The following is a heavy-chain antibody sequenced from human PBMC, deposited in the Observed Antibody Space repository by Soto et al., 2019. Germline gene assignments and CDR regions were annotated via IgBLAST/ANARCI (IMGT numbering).Heavy chain of an antibody. V-gene: IGHV5-51*01. CDR2: IYPGDSDT. D-gene: IGHD6-13*01. CDR3: ARQAAAGKYYYAMDV. J-gene: IGHJ6*02. Sequence: GEALKISCKGSGYNFTTYWIGRVRQMPAKVLEVMVIIYPGDSDTRYSPSFQGQVTISADKSINTTYLQWSSLKASDTAIYYCARQAAAGKYYYAMDVWGQGTTVTVSS. CDR1: GYNFTTYW.